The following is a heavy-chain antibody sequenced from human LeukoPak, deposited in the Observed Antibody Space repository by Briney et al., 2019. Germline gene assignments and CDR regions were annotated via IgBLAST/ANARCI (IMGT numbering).Heavy chain of an antibody. CDR1: GGSISSYY. Sequence: SETLSLTCTVSGGSISSYYWSWIRQPPGMGLEWIGYIYYSGSTNYNPSLKSRVTISVDTSKNQFSLKLSSVTAADTAVYYCARHQSKWELRHLDYWGQGTLVTVSS. CDR3: ARHQSKWELRHLDY. V-gene: IGHV4-59*08. D-gene: IGHD1-26*01. CDR2: IYYSGST. J-gene: IGHJ4*02.